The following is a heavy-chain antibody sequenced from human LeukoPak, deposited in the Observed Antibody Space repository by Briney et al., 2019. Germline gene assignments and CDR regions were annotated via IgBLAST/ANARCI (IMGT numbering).Heavy chain of an antibody. D-gene: IGHD1-1*01. CDR1: GYTFSSYG. J-gene: IGHJ4*02. CDR3: ARGSKRGPFDY. Sequence: ASVKVSCKTSGYTFSSYGLTWMRQAPGQGPEWLGWSSPYNGNTNYAQKFQGRVTMTTDTSTNTAYMELRSLRSDDTAVYYCARGSKRGPFDYWGQGTLVTVSS. CDR2: SSPYNGNT. V-gene: IGHV1-18*01.